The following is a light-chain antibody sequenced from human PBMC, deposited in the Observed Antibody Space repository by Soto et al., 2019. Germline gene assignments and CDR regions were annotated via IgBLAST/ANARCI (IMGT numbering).Light chain of an antibody. J-gene: IGKJ3*01. V-gene: IGKV2-28*01. CDR3: MQALQTPIT. CDR1: QSLLHSNGYNY. CDR2: LGS. Sequence: DAVMTQSPLSLPVTPGEPASISCRSIQSLLHSNGYNYLDWYLQKPGQSPQLLIYLGSDRASGVPDRFSGSGSGTDFTLKISRVEAEDVGVYYCMQALQTPITFGPGTKVDIK.